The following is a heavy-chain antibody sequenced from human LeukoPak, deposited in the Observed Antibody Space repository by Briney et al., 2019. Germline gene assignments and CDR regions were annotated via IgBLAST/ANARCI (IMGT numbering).Heavy chain of an antibody. CDR1: GGTFSSYA. J-gene: IGHJ6*03. Sequence: ASVKVSCKASGGTFSSYAISWVRQAPGQGLEWMGGIIPIFGTANYAQKFQGRVTITTDESTSTAYMELSSLRSEDTAVYYCARDSGIYGIAAAGTATDSYYYYMDVWGKGTTVTVSS. D-gene: IGHD6-13*01. V-gene: IGHV1-69*05. CDR2: IIPIFGTA. CDR3: ARDSGIYGIAAAGTATDSYYYYMDV.